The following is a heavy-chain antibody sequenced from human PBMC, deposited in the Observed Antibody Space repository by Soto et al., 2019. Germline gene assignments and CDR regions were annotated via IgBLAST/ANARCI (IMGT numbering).Heavy chain of an antibody. Sequence: LSLTCTLSGVSITSGAYYWTWVRQHPGKGLEWIGYIYYNGNTYFSPSLKSRLTISIDTSKNQFSLKLSSVTAADTAMYYCARARLRAVYAFDFWGQGTMVTVS. CDR3: ARARLRAVYAFDF. J-gene: IGHJ3*01. D-gene: IGHD4-17*01. CDR2: IYYNGNT. V-gene: IGHV4-31*03. CDR1: GVSITSGAYY.